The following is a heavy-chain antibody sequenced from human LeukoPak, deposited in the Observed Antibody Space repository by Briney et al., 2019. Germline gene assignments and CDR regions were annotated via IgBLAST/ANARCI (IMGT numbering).Heavy chain of an antibody. CDR3: ARDRRYGSGSGSRYYGMDV. CDR2: IWYDGGN. J-gene: IGHJ6*02. D-gene: IGHD3-10*01. V-gene: IGHV3-33*08. CDR1: GFTFSGST. Sequence: PGGSLRLSCAASGFTFSGSTMHWVRQAPGKGLEWVAVIWYDGGNNGDSVKGRFTISRDTSKNTMYLQMNSLRAEDTAVYYCARDRRYGSGSGSRYYGMDVWGQGTTVTVSS.